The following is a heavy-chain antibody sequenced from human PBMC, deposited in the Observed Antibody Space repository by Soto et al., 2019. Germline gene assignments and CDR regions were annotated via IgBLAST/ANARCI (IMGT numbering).Heavy chain of an antibody. Sequence: SQTLSLTCTVSGGSISSYYWSWIRQPPGKGLEWIGYIYYSGSTNYNPSLKSRVTISVDTSKNQFSLKLSSVTAADTAVYYCARDSTGYCTNGVCYRRWFDPWGQGTLVTVSS. CDR2: IYYSGST. J-gene: IGHJ5*02. V-gene: IGHV4-59*01. CDR1: GGSISSYY. D-gene: IGHD2-8*01. CDR3: ARDSTGYCTNGVCYRRWFDP.